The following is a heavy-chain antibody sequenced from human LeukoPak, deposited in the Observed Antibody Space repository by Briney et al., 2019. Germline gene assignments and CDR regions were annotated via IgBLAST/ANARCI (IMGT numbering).Heavy chain of an antibody. J-gene: IGHJ6*03. CDR1: GYTFTSYA. D-gene: IGHD6-6*01. V-gene: IGHV1-2*02. Sequence: AASVKVSCKASGYTFTSYAMNWVRQAPGQGLEWMGWINPNSGGTNYAQKFQGRVTMTRDTSISTAYMELSRLRSDDTAVYYCARDPGIAARYRGYYYYMDVWGKGTTVTVSS. CDR2: INPNSGGT. CDR3: ARDPGIAARYRGYYYYMDV.